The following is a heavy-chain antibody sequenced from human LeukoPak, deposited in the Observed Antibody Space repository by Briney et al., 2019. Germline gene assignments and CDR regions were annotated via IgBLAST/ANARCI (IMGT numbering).Heavy chain of an antibody. CDR2: ISPDDSDT. CDR3: ARHTGATGSWDGFFDY. J-gene: IGHJ4*02. V-gene: IGHV5-51*01. D-gene: IGHD1-26*01. Sequence: GESLKISCQGSNYLFNRYWMTWVRQMPGRGLEWMGMISPDDSDTRYSPSFEGQVTLSVDKSANTAYLQWSSLRASDTATYFCARHTGATGSWDGFFDYWGQGTQVTVSS. CDR1: NYLFNRYW.